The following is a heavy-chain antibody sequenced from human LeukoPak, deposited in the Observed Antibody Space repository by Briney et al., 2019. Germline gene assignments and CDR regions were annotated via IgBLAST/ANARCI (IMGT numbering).Heavy chain of an antibody. CDR2: ISGSGGST. CDR1: GFTFSSYA. D-gene: IGHD3-16*01. Sequence: GGSLRLSCAASGFTFSSYAMSWVRQAPGKGLEWVSAISGSGGSTYYADSVKGRFTISRDNSKNTLYLQMSSLRAEDTAVYYCAKAFGTRGWGPSDAFDIWGQGTMVTVSS. CDR3: AKAFGTRGWGPSDAFDI. V-gene: IGHV3-23*01. J-gene: IGHJ3*02.